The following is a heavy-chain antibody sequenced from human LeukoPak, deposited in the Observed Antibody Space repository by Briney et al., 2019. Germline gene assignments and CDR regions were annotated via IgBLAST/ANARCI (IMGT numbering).Heavy chain of an antibody. D-gene: IGHD3-9*01. Sequence: TLSLTCTVSGASISSNNYYWSWIRQPAGKGLEWIGRIYTSGSTNYNPSLKSRVTISVDTSKNQFSLKLSSVTAADTAVYYCARSKGHYDILTGYQKGPFDYWGQGTLVTVSS. CDR3: ARSKGHYDILTGYQKGPFDY. J-gene: IGHJ4*02. CDR2: IYTSGST. V-gene: IGHV4-61*02. CDR1: GASISSNNYY.